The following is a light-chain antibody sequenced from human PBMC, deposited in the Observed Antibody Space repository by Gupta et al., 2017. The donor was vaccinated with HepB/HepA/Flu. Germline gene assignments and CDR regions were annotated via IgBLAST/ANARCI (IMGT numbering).Light chain of an antibody. V-gene: IGLV1-44*01. J-gene: IGLJ3*02. Sequence: QSVLTQPPPASGTPGQRVTISSSGSSSNIGGNTVNWYQQLPGTAPKLLIYSNNQRPSGVPDRFSGSKSGTSASLAISGLQSEDEADYFCAAWDDSLNGWVFGGGTKLTVL. CDR2: SNN. CDR3: AAWDDSLNGWV. CDR1: SSNIGGNT.